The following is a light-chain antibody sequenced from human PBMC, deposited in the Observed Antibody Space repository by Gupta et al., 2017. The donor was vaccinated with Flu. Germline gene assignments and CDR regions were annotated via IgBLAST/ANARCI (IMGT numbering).Light chain of an antibody. V-gene: IGLV1-40*01. CDR1: SSNIGAGSD. J-gene: IGLJ3*02. Sequence: QSVLTQPPPVSGAPGQRVTISCTGSSSNIGAGSDVHWYQQLPGTAPKLLIYGDRYRPSGVPDRFSGSKSGTSASLAITGLQAEDEADYYCQSYDISLSASVFGGGTRLTVL. CDR3: QSYDISLSASV. CDR2: GDR.